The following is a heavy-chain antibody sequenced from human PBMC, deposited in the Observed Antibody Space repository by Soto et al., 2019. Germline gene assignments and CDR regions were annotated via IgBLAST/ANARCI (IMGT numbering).Heavy chain of an antibody. J-gene: IGHJ4*02. Sequence: EVQLLESGGGLVQPGGSLRLSCAASGFTFNNYAMTWVRQAPGKGLEWVSAISGGGDTTSYADSVQGRFTVSRAGSKNTLYLQMSSLRAEDTALYYCAKGRVGSGSLTPRVDFWGQGTLVTVPS. CDR1: GFTFNNYA. CDR3: AKGRVGSGSLTPRVDF. CDR2: ISGGGDTT. D-gene: IGHD3-10*01. V-gene: IGHV3-23*01.